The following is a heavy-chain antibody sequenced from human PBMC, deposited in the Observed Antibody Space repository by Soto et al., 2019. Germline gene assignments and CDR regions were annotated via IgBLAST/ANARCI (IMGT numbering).Heavy chain of an antibody. CDR1: GGSISSGDYY. V-gene: IGHV4-31*03. CDR2: IYYSGSS. CDR3: ARDSDYYSSGSFDY. D-gene: IGHD3-10*01. J-gene: IGHJ4*02. Sequence: SETLSLTCTVSGGSISSGDYYWSWIRQRPGKGLEWIGNIYYSGSSYNNPSLKSRVTISVNTSKNQFSLNLRSVTAADTAVYYCARDSDYYSSGSFDYWGQGTLVTVSS.